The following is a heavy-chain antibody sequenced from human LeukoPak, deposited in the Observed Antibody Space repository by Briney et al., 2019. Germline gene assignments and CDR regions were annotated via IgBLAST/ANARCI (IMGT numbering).Heavy chain of an antibody. CDR1: GYTFAAHG. J-gene: IGHJ4*02. Sequence: ASVKVSCKASGYTFAAHGIGWLRQAPGQGLEWMGWINPNSGGTNYAQKFQGRVTMTRDTSISAAYMELSSLRAEDTAVYYCARDARFTSNWHWSFDYWGQGTLVTVSS. CDR2: INPNSGGT. D-gene: IGHD6-13*01. V-gene: IGHV1-2*02. CDR3: ARDARFTSNWHWSFDY.